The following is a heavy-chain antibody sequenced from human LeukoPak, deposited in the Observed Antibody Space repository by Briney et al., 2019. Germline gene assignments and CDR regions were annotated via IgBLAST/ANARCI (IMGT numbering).Heavy chain of an antibody. D-gene: IGHD2-2*02. CDR3: AKDDLYCSSTSCHRSIWFQFDY. V-gene: IGHV3-23*01. CDR2: ISGSGGST. CDR1: GFTFSSYA. J-gene: IGHJ4*02. Sequence: GGCLRLSCAASGFTFSSYAMSWVRQAPGKGLEWVSAISGSGGSTYYADSVKGRFTISRDNSKNTLYLQMNSLRAEDTAVYYCAKDDLYCSSTSCHRSIWFQFDYWGQGTPVTVSS.